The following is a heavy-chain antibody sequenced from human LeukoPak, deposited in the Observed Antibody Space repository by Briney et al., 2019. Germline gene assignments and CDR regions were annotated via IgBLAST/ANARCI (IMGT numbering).Heavy chain of an antibody. J-gene: IGHJ4*02. CDR1: GYSFTSYW. CDR3: ARHAAYYYDSSGCFDY. V-gene: IGHV5-51*01. Sequence: TGESLKISCKGSGYSFTSYWIGWVRQMPGKGLEWMGIIYPGDSDTRYSPSFQGQATISADKSIGTAYLQWSSLKASDTAMYYCARHAAYYYDSSGCFDYWGQGTLVTVSS. D-gene: IGHD3-22*01. CDR2: IYPGDSDT.